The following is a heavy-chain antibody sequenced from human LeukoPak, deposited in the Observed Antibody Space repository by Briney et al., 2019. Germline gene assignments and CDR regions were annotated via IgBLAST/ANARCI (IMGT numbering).Heavy chain of an antibody. V-gene: IGHV4-38-2*02. CDR3: ARVRGPNWFDP. CDR1: GYSISSGYY. J-gene: IGHJ5*02. Sequence: SETLSLTCTVSGYSISSGYYWGWIRQPPGKGLEWIGSIYHSGSTYYNPSLKSRVTISVDTSKNQFSLKLSSVTAADTAVYYCARVRGPNWFDPWGQGTLVTVSS. CDR2: IYHSGST. D-gene: IGHD3-10*01.